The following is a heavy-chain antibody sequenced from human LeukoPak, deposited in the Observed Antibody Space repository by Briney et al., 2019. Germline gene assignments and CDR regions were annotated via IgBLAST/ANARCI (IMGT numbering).Heavy chain of an antibody. J-gene: IGHJ4*02. CDR1: GFTFSSYA. Sequence: PGGSLRLSCAASGFTFSSYAMSWVRQAPGKGLEWVSVIYSGGSTSYADSVKGRFTISRDNSKNTLYLQMNSLRAEDTAVYYCAREISDFWSALDYWGQGTLVTVSS. CDR2: IYSGGST. CDR3: AREISDFWSALDY. D-gene: IGHD3-3*01. V-gene: IGHV3-53*01.